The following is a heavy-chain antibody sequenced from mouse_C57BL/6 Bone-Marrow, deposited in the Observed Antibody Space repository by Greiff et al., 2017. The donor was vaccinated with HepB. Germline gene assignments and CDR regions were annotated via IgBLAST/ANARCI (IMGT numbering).Heavy chain of an antibody. CDR3: ARTYYDYDGGFAY. D-gene: IGHD2-4*01. J-gene: IGHJ3*01. CDR1: GYTFTSYW. CDR2: IHPNSGST. V-gene: IGHV1-64*01. Sequence: QVQLQQPGAELVKPGASVKLSCKASGYTFTSYWMHWVKQRPGQGLEWIGMIHPNSGSTNYNEKFKSKATLTVDKSSSTAYMQRSSLTSEDSAVYYCARTYYDYDGGFAYWGQGTLVTVSA.